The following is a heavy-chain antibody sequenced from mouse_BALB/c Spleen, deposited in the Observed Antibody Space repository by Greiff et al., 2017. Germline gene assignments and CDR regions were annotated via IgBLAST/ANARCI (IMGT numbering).Heavy chain of an antibody. D-gene: IGHD2-4*01. J-gene: IGHJ3*01. CDR2: ISSGGGST. Sequence: EVQGVESGGGLVKPGGSLKLSCAASGFAFSSYDMSWVRQTPEKRLEWVAYISSGGGSTYYPDTVKGRFTISRDNAKNTLYLQMSSLKSEDTAMYYCARHNYYDYVWFAYWGQGTLVTVSA. V-gene: IGHV5-12-1*01. CDR1: GFAFSSYD. CDR3: ARHNYYDYVWFAY.